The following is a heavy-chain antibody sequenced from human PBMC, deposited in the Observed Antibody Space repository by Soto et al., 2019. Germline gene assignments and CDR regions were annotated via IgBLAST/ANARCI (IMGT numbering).Heavy chain of an antibody. D-gene: IGHD6-13*01. CDR3: AKGSSSWYRRDWFDP. CDR2: ISGSGGST. CDR1: GFTFSSYA. Sequence: GGSLRLSCAASGFTFSSYAMSWVRQAPGKGLEWVSAISGSGGSTYYADSVKGRFTISRDNSKNTLYLQRNSLRAEDTAVYYCAKGSSSWYRRDWFDPWGQGTLVTVSS. V-gene: IGHV3-23*01. J-gene: IGHJ5*02.